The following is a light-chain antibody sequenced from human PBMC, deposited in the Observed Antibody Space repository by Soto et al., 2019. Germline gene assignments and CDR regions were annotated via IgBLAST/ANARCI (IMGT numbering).Light chain of an antibody. CDR3: QQYGTFPYV. V-gene: IGKV3-20*01. CDR1: QTIKNNY. J-gene: IGKJ2*01. CDR2: GAS. Sequence: EIVLTQSPGTLSLSRGERATLFCKASQTIKNNYVAWYQQRVGQAPRLLIYGASNRATGIPDRFSGSGSGTDFTLTISRLEPEDFAVYSRQQYGTFPYVFGQGTKLEIK.